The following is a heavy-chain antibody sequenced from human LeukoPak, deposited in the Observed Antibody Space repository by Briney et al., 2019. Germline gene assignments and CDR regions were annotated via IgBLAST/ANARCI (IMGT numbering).Heavy chain of an antibody. D-gene: IGHD3-22*01. J-gene: IGHJ3*02. V-gene: IGHV4-59*08. CDR3: ARHPRSRWKYYDSSGPGAFDI. CDR2: IYYSGST. CDR1: GGSISSYY. Sequence: SETLSLTCTVSGGSISSYYWSWIRQPPGKGLEWIGYIYYSGSTNYNPSLKSRVTISVDTSKNQFSLKLSSVTAADTAVYYCARHPRSRWKYYDSSGPGAFDIWGQGTMVTVSS.